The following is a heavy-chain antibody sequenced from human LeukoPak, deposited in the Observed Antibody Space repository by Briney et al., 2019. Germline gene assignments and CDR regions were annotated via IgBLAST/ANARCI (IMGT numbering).Heavy chain of an antibody. D-gene: IGHD6-13*01. CDR3: APSITAAGILDY. Sequence: PGGSLRLPCAASEFTFSYYSMNWVRQAPGKGLEWISYISSDSTTIYYADSVKGRFTISRDNAKNSLYLQMNSLSVEDTAVYYCAPSITAAGILDYWGQGTLVTVSS. V-gene: IGHV3-48*04. CDR1: EFTFSYYS. J-gene: IGHJ4*02. CDR2: ISSDSTTI.